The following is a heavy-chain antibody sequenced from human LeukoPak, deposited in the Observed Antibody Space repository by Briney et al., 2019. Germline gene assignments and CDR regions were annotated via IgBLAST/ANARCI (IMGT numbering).Heavy chain of an antibody. CDR1: GFNFSSYG. J-gene: IGHJ6*03. CDR2: ISGSGGST. V-gene: IGHV3-23*01. CDR3: ARGVRIVAGKFRRDYYMDV. D-gene: IGHD6-19*01. Sequence: GGSLRLSCAASGFNFSSYGMSWVRQAPGKGLERVSAISGSGGSTYYADSVKGRFTISRDNAKNSLYLQMNSLRAEDTAVYYCARGVRIVAGKFRRDYYMDVWGKGTTVTVFS.